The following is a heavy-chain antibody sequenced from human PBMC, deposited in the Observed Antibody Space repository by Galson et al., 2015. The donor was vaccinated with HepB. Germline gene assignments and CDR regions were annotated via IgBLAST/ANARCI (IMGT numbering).Heavy chain of an antibody. Sequence: SLRLSCAASGFTFSSYAMHWVRQAPGKGLEYVSAISSNGGSTYYANSVKGRFTISRDNSKNTLYLQMGSLRAEDMAVYYCARGKREAASSGWYTRGGFVFDYWGQGTLVTVSS. D-gene: IGHD6-19*01. CDR2: ISSNGGST. CDR1: GFTFSSYA. J-gene: IGHJ4*02. V-gene: IGHV3-64*01. CDR3: ARGKREAASSGWYTRGGFVFDY.